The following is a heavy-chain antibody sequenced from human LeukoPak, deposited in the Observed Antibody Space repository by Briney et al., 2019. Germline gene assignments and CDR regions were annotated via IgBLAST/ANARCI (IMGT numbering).Heavy chain of an antibody. J-gene: IGHJ6*03. V-gene: IGHV3-30*02. D-gene: IGHD3-10*01. CDR2: IRYDGSNK. CDR3: ARVQGYYYYIDV. Sequence: GGSLRLSCAASGFTFSSYGMHWVRQAPGKGLEWVAFIRYDGSNKYYADSVKGRFTISRDNSKNTLYLQMNSLRAEDTAVYYCARVQGYYYYIDVWGKGTTVTVSS. CDR1: GFTFSSYG.